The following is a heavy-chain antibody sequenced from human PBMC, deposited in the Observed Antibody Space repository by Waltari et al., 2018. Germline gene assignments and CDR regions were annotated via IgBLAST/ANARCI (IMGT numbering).Heavy chain of an antibody. Sequence: QVQLVAFGGGVVLPGGSLRLSCGAPELPFSSYAMHWVRQAPGKGPEWVAVISYNARNIYYVDSVKGRFTISRDNSKETLYLQMNSLRADDTAVYYCARDYCDRTNCHGMDVWGQGTTVTVSS. CDR1: ELPFSSYA. CDR2: ISYNARNI. V-gene: IGHV3-30*04. J-gene: IGHJ6*02. D-gene: IGHD3-22*01. CDR3: ARDYCDRTNCHGMDV.